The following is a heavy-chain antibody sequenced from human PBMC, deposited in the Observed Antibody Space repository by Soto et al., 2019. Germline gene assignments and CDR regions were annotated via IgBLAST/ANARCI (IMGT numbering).Heavy chain of an antibody. V-gene: IGHV4-34*01. CDR3: ARTPGVYGTNY. CDR2: INHSGST. CDR1: GGSFSGYY. J-gene: IGHJ4*02. D-gene: IGHD1-1*01. Sequence: QVQLQQWGAGLLKPSETLSLTCAVYGGSFSGYYWSWIRQPPGKGLEWIGEINHSGSTNYNPSLKSRVTISVDTSKNQFSLKLSSVTAADTAVYYCARTPGVYGTNYWGQGTLVTVSS.